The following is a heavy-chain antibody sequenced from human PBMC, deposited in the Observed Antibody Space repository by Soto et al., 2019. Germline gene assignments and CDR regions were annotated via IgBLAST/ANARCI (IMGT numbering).Heavy chain of an antibody. V-gene: IGHV4-30-2*01. D-gene: IGHD3-9*01. Sequence: QLQLQESGAGLVKPSQTLSLSCAVSGGSISSGGYSWSGIRQPPGKGLEWIGYIYHSGSTYYNPSIKSPVTISVDRSKSQFSRKLSSVSAAATAVYYCGRGANGYFDNAFDIWGQGTMVTVSS. CDR3: GRGANGYFDNAFDI. CDR1: GGSISSGGYS. J-gene: IGHJ3*02. CDR2: IYHSGST.